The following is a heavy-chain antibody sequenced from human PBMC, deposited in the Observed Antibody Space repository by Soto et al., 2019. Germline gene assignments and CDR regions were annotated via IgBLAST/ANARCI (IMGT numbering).Heavy chain of an antibody. V-gene: IGHV4-39*01. J-gene: IGHJ4*02. CDR3: VSLRGYSSSWYPPGGY. D-gene: IGHD6-13*01. CDR2: IYYSGST. CDR1: GGSISSSSYY. Sequence: QLQLQESGPGLVKPSETLSLTCTVSGGSISSSSYYWGWIRQPPGKGLEWIGSIYYSGSTYYNPSLKSRVTISVDTSKNQFSLKLSSVTAADTAVYYCVSLRGYSSSWYPPGGYWGQGTLVTVSS.